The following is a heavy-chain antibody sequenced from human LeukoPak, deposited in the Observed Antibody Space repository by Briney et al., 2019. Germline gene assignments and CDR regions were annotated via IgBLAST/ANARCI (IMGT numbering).Heavy chain of an antibody. CDR2: ISYDGSNK. J-gene: IGHJ2*01. V-gene: IGHV3-30-3*01. CDR1: GFTFSSYA. D-gene: IGHD2-2*01. Sequence: GGSLRLSCAASGFTFSSYAMHWVRQAPGKGLEWVAVISYDGSNKYYADSVKGRFTISRDNSKNTLYLQMNSLRAEDTAVYYCARDLGSTAWYFDLWGRGTLVTVSS. CDR3: ARDLGSTAWYFDL.